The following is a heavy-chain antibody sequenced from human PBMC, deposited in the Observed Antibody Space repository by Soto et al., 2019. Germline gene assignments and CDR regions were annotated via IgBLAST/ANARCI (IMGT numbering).Heavy chain of an antibody. CDR1: GYSVGSSDYY. V-gene: IGHV4-39*01. D-gene: IGHD2-15*01. CDR2: MFYSGLT. Sequence: SETLSLTCSVSGYSVGSSDYYWAWIRQPPGKVLEWIGSMFYSGLTYYNPSLKSRVTLSVDTSKNHFSVRLNSVTAADTAVYYCAPLTVSLSGPYGIHVWGQGTTVTVSS. CDR3: APLTVSLSGPYGIHV. J-gene: IGHJ6*02.